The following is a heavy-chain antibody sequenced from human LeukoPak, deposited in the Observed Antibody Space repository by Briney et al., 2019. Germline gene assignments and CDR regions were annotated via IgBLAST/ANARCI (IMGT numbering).Heavy chain of an antibody. Sequence: PSETLSLTCTVSGGSISSGDYYWSWIRQPPGKGLEWIGYIYYSGSTYYNPSLKSRVTISVDTSKNQFSLKLSSVTAADTAVYYCARVAWAYSYGYDYWGQGTLVTVSS. J-gene: IGHJ4*02. CDR3: ARVAWAYSYGYDY. CDR1: GGSISSGDYY. V-gene: IGHV4-30-4*01. D-gene: IGHD5-18*01. CDR2: IYYSGST.